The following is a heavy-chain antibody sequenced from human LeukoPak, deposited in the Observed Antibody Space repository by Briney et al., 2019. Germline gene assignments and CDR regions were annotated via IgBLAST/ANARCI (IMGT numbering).Heavy chain of an antibody. Sequence: GGSLRLSCAASGYTFSSHGMYWVRQAPGKGLEWVALIWYDGSQKYYADSVKGRFTISRDNSKNTLSLQMDSLRAEDTAVYFCARLCSSGWADYWGQGTLVTVSS. D-gene: IGHD6-19*01. CDR2: IWYDGSQK. CDR1: GYTFSSHG. CDR3: ARLCSSGWADY. J-gene: IGHJ4*02. V-gene: IGHV3-33*01.